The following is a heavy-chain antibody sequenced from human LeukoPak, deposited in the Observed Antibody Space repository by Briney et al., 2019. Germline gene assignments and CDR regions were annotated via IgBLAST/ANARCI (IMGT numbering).Heavy chain of an antibody. V-gene: IGHV4-39*01. J-gene: IGHJ5*02. CDR1: GGSISSSNSF. CDR3: ARHKKTIVDSDMGP. D-gene: IGHD5-18*01. Sequence: PSETLSLTCTVSGGSISSSNSFWGWLRQPPGKDLEGIGNLYYSGSTNYNPSLSSRVTISVETSQNQCSLKLSSVTAADTAVYYCARHKKTIVDSDMGPWGQGTLVTVSS. CDR2: LYYSGST.